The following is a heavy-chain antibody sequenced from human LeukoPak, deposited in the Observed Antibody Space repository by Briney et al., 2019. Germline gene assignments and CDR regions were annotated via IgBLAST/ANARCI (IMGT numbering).Heavy chain of an antibody. D-gene: IGHD2-21*02. V-gene: IGHV4-38-2*02. J-gene: IGHJ4*02. CDR3: ARDLRCGGDCYTFDY. Sequence: SETLSLTCTVSGYSISSGYYWGWIRLPPGKGLEWIGSIYHSGSTYYNPSLKSRVTISVDKSKNQFSLKLSSVTAADTAVYYCARDLRCGGDCYTFDYWGQGTLVTVSS. CDR1: GYSISSGYY. CDR2: IYHSGST.